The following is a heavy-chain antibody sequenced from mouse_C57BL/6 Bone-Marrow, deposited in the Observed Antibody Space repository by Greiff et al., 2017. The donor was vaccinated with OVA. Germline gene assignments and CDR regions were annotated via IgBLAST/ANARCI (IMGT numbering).Heavy chain of an antibody. Sequence: EVKLQESGPGLVKPSQSLSLTCSVTGYSITSGYYWNWIRQFPGNKLEWMGYISYAGSNNYNPSLTNRISITRDTSKNQFFLKLNSVTTEDTATYYCARATTVVDAMDYWGQGTSVTVSS. V-gene: IGHV3-6*01. D-gene: IGHD1-1*01. J-gene: IGHJ4*01. CDR1: GYSITSGYY. CDR3: ARATTVVDAMDY. CDR2: ISYAGSN.